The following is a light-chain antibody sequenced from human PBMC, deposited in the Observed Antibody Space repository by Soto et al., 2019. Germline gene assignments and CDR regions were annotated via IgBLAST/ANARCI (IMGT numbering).Light chain of an antibody. V-gene: IGKV3-15*01. CDR3: QQYNNWPLT. J-gene: IGKJ5*01. Sequence: EIVMTQSPATLSVSPGVRATLSCRASQRVSSNLAWYQQKPCQAPRLLIYGASTRAPVISARFSGSGSGTEFTLTISSLQSEDFAVYYCQQYNNWPLTFCQGTRLEIK. CDR1: QRVSSN. CDR2: GAS.